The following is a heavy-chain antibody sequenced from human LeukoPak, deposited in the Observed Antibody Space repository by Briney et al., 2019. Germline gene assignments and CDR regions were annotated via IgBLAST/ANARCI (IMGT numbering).Heavy chain of an antibody. D-gene: IGHD3-9*01. J-gene: IGHJ4*02. Sequence: ASVKVSCKASGYTFTGYYMHWVRQAPGQGLEWMGWINPNSGGTNYAQKFQGRVTMTRDTSISTAYMELSRLRSDDTAVYYCARDGHLTGYLFRDFDYWGQGTLVTVYS. V-gene: IGHV1-2*02. CDR2: INPNSGGT. CDR1: GYTFTGYY. CDR3: ARDGHLTGYLFRDFDY.